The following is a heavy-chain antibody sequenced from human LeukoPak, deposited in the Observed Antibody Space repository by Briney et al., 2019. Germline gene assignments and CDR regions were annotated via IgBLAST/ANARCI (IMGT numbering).Heavy chain of an antibody. CDR1: GFSFSIYA. D-gene: IGHD2-21*02. J-gene: IGHJ4*02. CDR2: IKNGGNDP. CDR3: ARGGHDFNPFYW. V-gene: IGHV3-23*01. Sequence: GGSLRLSCAASGFSFSIYAMGWVRQAPGKGLEWVSSIKNGGNDPFYADSVKGRLTISRDNSKNTLFLQLSSLRAEDSAVYYCARGGHDFNPFYWWGQGTLVTVSS.